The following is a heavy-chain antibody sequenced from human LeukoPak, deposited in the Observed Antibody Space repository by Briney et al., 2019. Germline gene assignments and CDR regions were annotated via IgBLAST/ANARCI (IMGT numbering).Heavy chain of an antibody. V-gene: IGHV3-48*01. J-gene: IGHJ6*02. CDR1: GFTFSSYS. CDR2: ISSSSRTI. CDR3: AKDLVAATNYYYYAMDV. Sequence: GGSLRLSCAASGFTFSSYSMNWVRQAPGKGLEWVSYISSSSRTIYYADSVKGRFTISRDNSKNTLYLQMNSLRAEDTAVYYCAKDLVAATNYYYYAMDVWGQGTAFIVSS. D-gene: IGHD2-15*01.